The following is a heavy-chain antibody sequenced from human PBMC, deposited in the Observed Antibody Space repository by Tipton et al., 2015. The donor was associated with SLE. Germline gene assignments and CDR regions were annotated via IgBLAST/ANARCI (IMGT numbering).Heavy chain of an antibody. V-gene: IGHV4-59*08. Sequence: LRLSCTVSGGSISSYYWSWIRQPPGKGLEWIGYIYSSGSTNYNPSLKSRVTISVDTSKNQFSLKLSSVTAADTAVYYCARRLTRYSGYDYFDYWGQGTLVTVSS. CDR1: GGSISSYY. D-gene: IGHD5-12*01. J-gene: IGHJ4*02. CDR3: ARRLTRYSGYDYFDY. CDR2: IYSSGST.